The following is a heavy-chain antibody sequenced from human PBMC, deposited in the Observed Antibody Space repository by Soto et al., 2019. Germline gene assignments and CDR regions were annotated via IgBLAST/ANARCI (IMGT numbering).Heavy chain of an antibody. V-gene: IGHV3-43*01. Sequence: EVQLVESGGAVVQPGGSLRLSCATSGFTFDDYTMHWVRQAPGKGLQWVSLISWGGDKTIYADSVKGRFTVSRDNSKNSLYLQMNSLRNEDTALYYCARASGFCSSISCPGGLDVWGQGTTVTVSS. J-gene: IGHJ6*02. CDR2: ISWGGDKT. CDR1: GFTFDDYT. D-gene: IGHD2-2*01. CDR3: ARASGFCSSISCPGGLDV.